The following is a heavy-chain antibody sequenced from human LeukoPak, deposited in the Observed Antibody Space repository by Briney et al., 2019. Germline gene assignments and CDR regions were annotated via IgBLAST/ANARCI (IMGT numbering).Heavy chain of an antibody. CDR2: INPNSGGT. D-gene: IGHD3-3*01. J-gene: IGHJ4*02. V-gene: IGHV1-2*02. CDR3: ARDLFYDFWSGSYDY. Sequence: ASVKVSCKASGYTFTGYYMHWVRHAPGQGLEWRGWINPNSGGTNYAQKFQRRVTMTRDTSISTAYMELSRLRSDDTAVYYCARDLFYDFWSGSYDYWGQGTLVTVSS. CDR1: GYTFTGYY.